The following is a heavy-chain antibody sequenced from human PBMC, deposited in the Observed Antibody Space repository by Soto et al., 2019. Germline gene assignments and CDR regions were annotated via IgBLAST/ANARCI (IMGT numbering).Heavy chain of an antibody. J-gene: IGHJ4*02. D-gene: IGHD5-12*01. CDR2: ISYDGSNK. Sequence: SLSLSCAASGFTFSSYGMHWVRQAPGKGLEWVAVISYDGSNKYYADSVKGRFTISRDNSKNTLYLQMNSLRAEDTAVYYCAKDSGPGWGQGTLVTVSS. V-gene: IGHV3-30*18. CDR3: AKDSGPG. CDR1: GFTFSSYG.